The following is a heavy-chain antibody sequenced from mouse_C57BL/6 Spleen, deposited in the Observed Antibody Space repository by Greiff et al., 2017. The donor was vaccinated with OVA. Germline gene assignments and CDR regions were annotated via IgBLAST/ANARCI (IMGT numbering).Heavy chain of an antibody. D-gene: IGHD1-1*01. Sequence: EVKLQQSGPELVKPGASVKISCKASGYSFTGYYMNWVKQSPEKSLEWIGEINPSTGGTTYNQKFKAKATLTVDKSSSTAYMQLKSLTSEDSAVYYCARYDYGSSLDYWGQGTTLTVSS. CDR3: ARYDYGSSLDY. CDR1: GYSFTGYY. J-gene: IGHJ2*01. CDR2: INPSTGGT. V-gene: IGHV1-42*01.